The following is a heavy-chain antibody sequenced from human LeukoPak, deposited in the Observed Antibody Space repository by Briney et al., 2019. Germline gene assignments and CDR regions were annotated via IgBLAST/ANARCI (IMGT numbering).Heavy chain of an antibody. D-gene: IGHD6-19*01. J-gene: IGHJ4*02. Sequence: SETLSLTCAVSGGSISSYSWSWIRQPPGKGLEWIGYISYSGSTNYNPSLKSRVTISVDTSKNQVSLKLSSVTAADTAVYYCARGSSSGWTDNWGQGTLVTVSS. CDR3: ARGSSSGWTDN. CDR2: ISYSGST. V-gene: IGHV4-59*08. CDR1: GGSISSYS.